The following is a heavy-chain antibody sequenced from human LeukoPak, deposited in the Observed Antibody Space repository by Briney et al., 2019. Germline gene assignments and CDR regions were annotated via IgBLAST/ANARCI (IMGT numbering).Heavy chain of an antibody. V-gene: IGHV4-59*01. J-gene: IGHJ4*02. D-gene: IGHD3-22*01. CDR2: IYYSGST. CDR1: GGSISSYY. CDR3: ARVDGSSGTLFDY. Sequence: PSETLSLTCTVSGGSISSYYWSWIRQPPGKGLEWIGYIYYSGSTNYNPSLKSRVTISVDTSKNQFSLKLSSVTAAATALYSCARVDGSSGTLFDYWGQGTLVTVSS.